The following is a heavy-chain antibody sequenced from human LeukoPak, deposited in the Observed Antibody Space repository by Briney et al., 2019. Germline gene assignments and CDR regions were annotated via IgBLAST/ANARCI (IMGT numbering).Heavy chain of an antibody. CDR3: ARRAYCSSTSCYWNDY. J-gene: IGHJ4*02. Sequence: SETLSLTCTVSGCSISSSSYYWGWIRQPPGKGLEWIGSIYYSGSTYYNPSLKSRVTISVDTSKNQFSLKLSSVTAADTAVYYCARRAYCSSTSCYWNDYWGQGTLVTVSS. D-gene: IGHD2-2*01. CDR1: GCSISSSSYY. V-gene: IGHV4-39*01. CDR2: IYYSGST.